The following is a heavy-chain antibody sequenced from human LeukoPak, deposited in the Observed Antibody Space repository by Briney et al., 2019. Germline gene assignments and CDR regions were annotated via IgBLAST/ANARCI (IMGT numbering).Heavy chain of an antibody. Sequence: PGGSLRLSCAASGFTFSDYWMVWVRQAPGKGLEWVANIKQDGSNKYYADSVKGRFTISRDNSKNTLYLQMNSLRAEDTAVYYCAKSSAPWAIAAAALAKEFDYWGQGTLVTVSS. D-gene: IGHD6-13*01. CDR2: IKQDGSNK. J-gene: IGHJ4*02. CDR1: GFTFSDYW. CDR3: AKSSAPWAIAAAALAKEFDY. V-gene: IGHV3-7*01.